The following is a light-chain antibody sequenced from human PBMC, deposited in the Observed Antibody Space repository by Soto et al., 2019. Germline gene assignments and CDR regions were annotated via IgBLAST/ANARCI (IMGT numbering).Light chain of an antibody. CDR2: EVS. Sequence: QSVLTQPPSASGSPGQSVTISCTGTSSDVGGYNYVSWYQQHPGKAPKLMIYEVSKRPSGVPDRFSGSKSGNTASLTVSGLQSEYEADYYCSSYAGSLYVFGPGTKLTVL. CDR1: SSDVGGYNY. CDR3: SSYAGSLYV. V-gene: IGLV2-8*01. J-gene: IGLJ1*01.